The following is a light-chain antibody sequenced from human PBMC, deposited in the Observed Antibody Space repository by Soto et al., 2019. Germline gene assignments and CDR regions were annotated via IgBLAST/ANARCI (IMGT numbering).Light chain of an antibody. CDR3: QQYHDWVT. CDR2: DAS. CDR1: QSVSTN. J-gene: IGKJ4*01. Sequence: VMTQSPGTLSVSPGETATLSCGTSQSVSTNLAWYQQKPGQPPRLLIYDASTRATGIPARFSGSGSGTEFTLTISYLQPEDFAVYFCQQYHDWVTFGGGTKVEI. V-gene: IGKV3D-15*01.